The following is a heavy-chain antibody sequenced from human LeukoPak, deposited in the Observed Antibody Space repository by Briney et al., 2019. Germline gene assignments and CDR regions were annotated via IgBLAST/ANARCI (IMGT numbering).Heavy chain of an antibody. Sequence: PGGSLRLSCAASGFTFSSYGMHWVRQAPGKGLEWVAFIRYDGRNKYYADSVKGRFTISRDNSKNTLYLQMNSLRAEDTAVYYCAKDKFATPTPDYWGQGTLVTVSS. CDR3: AKDKFATPTPDY. V-gene: IGHV3-30*02. CDR1: GFTFSSYG. J-gene: IGHJ4*02. D-gene: IGHD2-15*01. CDR2: IRYDGRNK.